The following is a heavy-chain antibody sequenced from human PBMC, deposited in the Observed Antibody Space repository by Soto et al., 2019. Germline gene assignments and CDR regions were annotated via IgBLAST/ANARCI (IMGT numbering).Heavy chain of an antibody. CDR3: AHGMDYENYFDY. V-gene: IGHV2-5*02. J-gene: IGHJ4*02. CDR2: IYWDDDK. CDR1: GFSLSTSGVS. D-gene: IGHD4-17*01. Sequence: QITLKESGPTLVKPTQTLTLTCTFSGFSLSTSGVSVGWIRQPPGKALEWLALIYWDDDKRYSPSLKSRLTVYKXXSKNQVVLTMTNMDPVDTATYYCAHGMDYENYFDYWGQGTLVTVSS.